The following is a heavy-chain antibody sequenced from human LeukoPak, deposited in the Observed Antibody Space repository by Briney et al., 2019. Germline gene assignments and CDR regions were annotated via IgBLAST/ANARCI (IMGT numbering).Heavy chain of an antibody. Sequence: GESLKISCKTSGYNFTTFWIGWVRQLPGKGLEWMGIIYPSDSDTRYSPSFQGQGTISADKSINTVYLHWNSLRPSDTAMYYCASFHISGKSYNGLHYWGQGTLVTVSS. CDR3: ASFHISGKSYNGLHY. CDR2: IYPSDSDT. CDR1: GYNFTTFW. D-gene: IGHD3-10*01. V-gene: IGHV5-51*01. J-gene: IGHJ4*02.